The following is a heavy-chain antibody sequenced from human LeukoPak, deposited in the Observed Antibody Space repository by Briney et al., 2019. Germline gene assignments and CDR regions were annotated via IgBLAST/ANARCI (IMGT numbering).Heavy chain of an antibody. CDR2: IYYSGST. CDR1: GGSISSSSYY. D-gene: IGHD6-19*01. CDR3: ARDRVAVDDYYYYGMDV. Sequence: SETLSLTCTVSGGSISSSSYYWGWIRQPPGKGLEWIGSIYYSGSTYYNPSLKSRVTISVDTSKNQFSLKLSSVTAADTAVYYCARDRVAVDDYYYYGMDVWGQGTTVTVSS. V-gene: IGHV4-39*07. J-gene: IGHJ6*02.